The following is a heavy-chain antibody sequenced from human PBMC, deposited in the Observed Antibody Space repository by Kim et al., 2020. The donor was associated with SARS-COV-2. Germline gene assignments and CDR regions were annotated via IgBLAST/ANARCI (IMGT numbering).Heavy chain of an antibody. CDR2: IKSRTDGGTA. J-gene: IGHJ4*02. CDR3: TTDPREDYPVTTLGY. Sequence: GGSLRLSCAASGFTFSDAWMNWVRQAPGKGLEWVGRIKSRTDGGTADYSAPVKGRVSISRDDSKNTLYLHMDSLRTEDTAVYYCTTDPREDYPVTTLGYWGQGTLVSVSS. D-gene: IGHD4-17*01. CDR1: GFTFSDAW. V-gene: IGHV3-15*01.